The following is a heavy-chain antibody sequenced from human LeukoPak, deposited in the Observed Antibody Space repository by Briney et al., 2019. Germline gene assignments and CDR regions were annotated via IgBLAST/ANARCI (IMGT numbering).Heavy chain of an antibody. V-gene: IGHV4-34*01. CDR3: ARSRPVSGSFRFDP. D-gene: IGHD3-10*01. J-gene: IGHJ5*02. CDR1: GGSFTSYY. CDR2: INHSGST. Sequence: SETLSLTCGVYGGSFTSYYWSWIRQPPGKGLEWIGEINHSGSTLYNPSFKSRVTMSVDTSKNQFSLKLTSVTAADTAVYYCARSRPVSGSFRFDPWGQGTLVTVSS.